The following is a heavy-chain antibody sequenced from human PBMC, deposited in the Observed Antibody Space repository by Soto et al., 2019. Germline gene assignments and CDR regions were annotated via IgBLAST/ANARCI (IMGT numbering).Heavy chain of an antibody. CDR3: ARYGGIAVAPN. J-gene: IGHJ4*02. D-gene: IGHD6-19*01. V-gene: IGHV1-69*06. Sequence: QVQLVQSGAEVKKPGSSVTVSCKASGRTFSSYAISWVRQAPGQGLEWMGGIIHIFGTANYAQKFQGRVTLGADKYTSTDYVELRSLRAEDPALYYGARYGGIAVAPNWGQGTLVTVSS. CDR2: IIHIFGTA. CDR1: GRTFSSYA.